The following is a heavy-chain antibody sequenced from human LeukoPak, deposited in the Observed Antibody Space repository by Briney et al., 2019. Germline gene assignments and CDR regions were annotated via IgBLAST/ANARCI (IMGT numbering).Heavy chain of an antibody. Sequence: GGSLRLSCAASGFTFSSYAMHWVRQAPGKGLEWVAVISYDGSNKYYAGSVKGRFTISRDNSKNTLYLQMNSLRAEDTAVYYCAKETTIAVASYWGQGTLVTVSS. CDR2: ISYDGSNK. CDR1: GFTFSSYA. V-gene: IGHV3-30*04. J-gene: IGHJ4*02. CDR3: AKETTIAVASY. D-gene: IGHD6-19*01.